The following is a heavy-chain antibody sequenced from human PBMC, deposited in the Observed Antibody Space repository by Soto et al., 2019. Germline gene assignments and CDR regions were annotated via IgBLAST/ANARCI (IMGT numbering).Heavy chain of an antibody. Sequence: ASVKVSCKASGCSFSTYAFSWVCQAPGHGLEWMGGIIPIFDSPYYAQNFQGRVTIAADRSTSTVYMELSSLTPEDTAVYYCARGAAFRGYCIKQFTWLDPWGQGPLRTVSS. CDR2: IIPIFDSP. CDR3: ARGAAFRGYCIKQFTWLDP. CDR1: GCSFSTYA. D-gene: IGHD2-8*01. J-gene: IGHJ5*02. V-gene: IGHV1-69*06.